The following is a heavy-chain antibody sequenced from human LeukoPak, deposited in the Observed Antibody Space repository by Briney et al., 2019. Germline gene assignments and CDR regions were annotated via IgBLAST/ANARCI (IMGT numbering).Heavy chain of an antibody. CDR2: IRYDGGNK. D-gene: IGHD6-13*01. CDR3: ARASSSWYYFDY. J-gene: IGHJ4*02. V-gene: IGHV3-30*02. Sequence: PGGSLRLSCATSEFTFSNYGMHWVRQAPGKGLEWVAFIRYDGGNKYYADSVKGRFIISRDNAKNSLFLQMNSLRAEDTAVYYCARASSSWYYFDYWGQGTLVTVSS. CDR1: EFTFSNYG.